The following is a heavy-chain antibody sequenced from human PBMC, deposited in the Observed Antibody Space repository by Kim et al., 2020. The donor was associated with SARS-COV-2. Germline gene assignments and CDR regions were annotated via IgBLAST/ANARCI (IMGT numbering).Heavy chain of an antibody. CDR1: GFTFSSYS. J-gene: IGHJ6*02. CDR3: ARGVCGGDCYPYYYYYGVDV. Sequence: GGSLRLSCAASGFTFSSYSMNWVRQAPGKGLEWVSSISSSSSYIYYADSVKGRFTISRDNAKNSLYLQMNSLRAEDTAVYYCARGVCGGDCYPYYYYYGVDVWGQGTTVTVSS. D-gene: IGHD2-21*01. V-gene: IGHV3-21*01. CDR2: ISSSSSYI.